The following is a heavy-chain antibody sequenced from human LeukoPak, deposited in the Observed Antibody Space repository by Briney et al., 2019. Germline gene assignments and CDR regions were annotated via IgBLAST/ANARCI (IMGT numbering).Heavy chain of an antibody. J-gene: IGHJ4*02. CDR3: AKRGVVIRVILVGFHKEAYYFDS. D-gene: IGHD3-22*01. CDR2: ISGTGGST. Sequence: PGGSLRLSCAVSGITLSNYGMSWVRQAPGKGLELVSGISGTGGSTNYADSVKGRFTISRDNRKNTLYLEMNSLRAEDTAVYFCAKRGVVIRVILVGFHKEAYYFDSWGQGALVTVSS. CDR1: GITLSNYG. V-gene: IGHV3-23*01.